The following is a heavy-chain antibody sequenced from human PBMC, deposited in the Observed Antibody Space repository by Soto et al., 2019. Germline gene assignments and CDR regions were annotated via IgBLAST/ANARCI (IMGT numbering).Heavy chain of an antibody. CDR2: INLNSGGT. V-gene: IGHV1-2*02. D-gene: IGHD4-17*01. J-gene: IGHJ4*02. Sequence: ASVKVSCKASGYTFTGYYMHWVRQAPGQGLEWMGWINLNSGGTNYAQKFQGRVTMMRDTSISTAYMEVTRLTFDDTAVYYCVRDAVTVLTPYFDYWGQGTLVTVSS. CDR1: GYTFTGYY. CDR3: VRDAVTVLTPYFDY.